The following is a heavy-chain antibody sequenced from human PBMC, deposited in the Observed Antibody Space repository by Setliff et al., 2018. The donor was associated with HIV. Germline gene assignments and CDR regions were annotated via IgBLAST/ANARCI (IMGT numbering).Heavy chain of an antibody. Sequence: SETLSLTCAVSGYSISNGYYWAWIRQPPGKGLEWIGTIYYVGSTYYNPYLKSRASIFLDTSKNQFSLKLYSVTAADTAVYYCAGGFWGGPLFDPWGRGTLVTVSS. V-gene: IGHV4-38-2*01. CDR1: GYSISNGYY. J-gene: IGHJ5*01. CDR3: AGGFWGGPLFDP. D-gene: IGHD3-3*01. CDR2: IYYVGST.